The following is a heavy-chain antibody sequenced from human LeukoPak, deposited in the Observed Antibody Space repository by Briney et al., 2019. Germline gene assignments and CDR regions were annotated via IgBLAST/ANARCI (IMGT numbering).Heavy chain of an antibody. Sequence: PAGSLRLSCAASGFTFSSYSMNWVRQAPGKGLEWVSSVSSSSSYIYYADSVKGRFTISRDNAKNSLYLQMNSLRAEDTAVYYCARDSSSWNGNYFDYWGQGTLVTVSS. CDR2: VSSSSSYI. CDR1: GFTFSSYS. D-gene: IGHD6-13*01. V-gene: IGHV3-21*01. J-gene: IGHJ4*02. CDR3: ARDSSSWNGNYFDY.